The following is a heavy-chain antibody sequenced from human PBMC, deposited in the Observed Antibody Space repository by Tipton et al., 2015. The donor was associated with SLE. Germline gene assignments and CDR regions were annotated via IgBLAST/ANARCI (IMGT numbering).Heavy chain of an antibody. V-gene: IGHV4-4*07. CDR3: ARETEGGGVDAFDI. J-gene: IGHJ3*02. CDR1: GGSISSYY. Sequence: GLVKPSETLSLTCTVSGGSISSYYWSWIRQPAGKGLEWIGRIYTSGSTNYNPSLKSRVTISVDTSKNQFSLKLSSVTAADTAVYYCARETEGGGVDAFDIWGQGTMVTVSS. CDR2: IYTSGST. D-gene: IGHD1-14*01.